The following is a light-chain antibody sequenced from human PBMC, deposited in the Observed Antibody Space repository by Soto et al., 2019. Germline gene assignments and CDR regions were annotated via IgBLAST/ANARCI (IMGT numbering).Light chain of an antibody. CDR1: QSLTSNY. V-gene: IGKV3-20*01. CDR2: GAS. Sequence: EIVLTQSPGTLSLSPGERATLSCRASQSLTSNYLAWYQQKPGQAPRLLIYGASSRATGIPDRFSGSGSGPDFTLTISRLEPEDFAVYYCQQYRSSPPTFGGGTKVEIK. CDR3: QQYRSSPPT. J-gene: IGKJ4*01.